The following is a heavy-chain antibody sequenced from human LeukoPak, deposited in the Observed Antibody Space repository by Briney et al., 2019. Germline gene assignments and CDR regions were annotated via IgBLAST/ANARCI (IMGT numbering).Heavy chain of an antibody. D-gene: IGHD2-2*03. J-gene: IGHJ3*02. CDR2: ISSNGGST. CDR3: VKERTALGYCSLTSCPTGDAFDI. Sequence: PGGSLRLSCSLCVYILKIYAMHGVRQAPGKGLEYVSAISSNGGSTYYADSVKGRFTISRDNSKNTLYLQMSSLRAEDTAVYYSVKERTALGYCSLTSCPTGDAFDIWGQGTMVTVSS. CDR1: VYILKIYA. V-gene: IGHV3-64D*06.